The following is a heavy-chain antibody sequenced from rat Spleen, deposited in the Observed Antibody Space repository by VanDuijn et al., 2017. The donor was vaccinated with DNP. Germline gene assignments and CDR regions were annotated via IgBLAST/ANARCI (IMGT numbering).Heavy chain of an antibody. Sequence: QVQLKESGPGLVQPSQTLSLTCTVSGFSLTSYGVSWVRQPPGKGLEWIAAISSGGSTYYNSALKSRLSISRDTSKSQVFLKMNSLQTEDTAIYFCTTGITGYYFDYWGQGVMVTVSS. CDR3: TTGITGYYFDY. D-gene: IGHD1-9*01. CDR2: ISSGGST. J-gene: IGHJ2*01. V-gene: IGHV2S12*01. CDR1: GFSLTSYG.